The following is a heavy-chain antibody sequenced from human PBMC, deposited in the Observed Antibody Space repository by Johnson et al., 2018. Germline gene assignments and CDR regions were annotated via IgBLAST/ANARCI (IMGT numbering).Heavy chain of an antibody. J-gene: IGHJ3*02. V-gene: IGHV3-64*01. CDR1: GFTFRSYA. Sequence: VQLLESGGGLVQPGGSLRLSCAASGFTFRSYAMHWVRQAPGKGLEYVSATSRQGGSPYYANSVKGRFTISRDTSKNPRYLHMGSLRAEDMAVYYCARGSGLNAFDIWGQGTMVTVSS. D-gene: IGHD2-21*01. CDR3: ARGSGLNAFDI. CDR2: TSRQGGSP.